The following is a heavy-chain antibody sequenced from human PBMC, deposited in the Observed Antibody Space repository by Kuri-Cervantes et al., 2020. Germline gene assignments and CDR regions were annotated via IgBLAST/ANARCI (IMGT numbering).Heavy chain of an antibody. CDR3: AKDLGVGATGEYAFDI. J-gene: IGHJ3*02. CDR2: IKQDGSEK. D-gene: IGHD1-26*01. CDR1: GFTFSSYA. V-gene: IGHV3-7*03. Sequence: GGSLRLSCAASGFTFSSYAMHWVRQAPGKGLEWVANIKQDGSEKYYVDSVKGRFTISRDNAKNSLYLQMNSLRAEDTAVYYCAKDLGVGATGEYAFDIWGQGTMVTVSS.